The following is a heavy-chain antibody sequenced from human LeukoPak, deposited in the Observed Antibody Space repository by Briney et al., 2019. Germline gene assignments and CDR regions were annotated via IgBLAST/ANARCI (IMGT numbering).Heavy chain of an antibody. Sequence: GGSLRLSCAASGFTFSSYWMRWVRQAPGKGLVWVSHINNDGTGTTYAEFVKGRFTVTRDNAKNTLYLQMNRLRAEDTAVYYCARGGWGSFDYWGQGTLVTVSS. D-gene: IGHD3-16*01. V-gene: IGHV3-74*01. CDR2: INNDGTGT. J-gene: IGHJ4*02. CDR1: GFTFSSYW. CDR3: ARGGWGSFDY.